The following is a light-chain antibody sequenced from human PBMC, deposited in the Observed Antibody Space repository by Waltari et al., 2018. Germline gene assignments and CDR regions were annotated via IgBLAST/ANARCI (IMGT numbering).Light chain of an antibody. CDR2: AAL. CDR3: QQYYSAPNT. CDR1: QGITGY. Sequence: DIQLTQSPSFLSASVGDRVTITCRASQGITGYVGWYQQKPGKAPKLLIYAALNLQSGVPSRFSGSGSGTEFTLTISSLQAEDVAVYYCQQYYSAPNTFGQGTNVEIK. J-gene: IGKJ2*01. V-gene: IGKV1-9*01.